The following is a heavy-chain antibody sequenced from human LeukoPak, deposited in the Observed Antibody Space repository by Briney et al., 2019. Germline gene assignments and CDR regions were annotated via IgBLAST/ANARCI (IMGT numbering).Heavy chain of an antibody. CDR1: DGSISSNHW. CDR3: ARSYDTGWYEDY. D-gene: IGHD6-19*01. J-gene: IGHJ4*02. CDR2: IYHSGRT. Sequence: PSETLSLTCVVSDGSISSNHWWSWVRQPPGKGLEWIGEIYHSGRTNYNPSLKSRVTISVDKSKNQFSLNLNSVTAADTAVYYCARSYDTGWYEDYWGQGTLVTVSS. V-gene: IGHV4-4*02.